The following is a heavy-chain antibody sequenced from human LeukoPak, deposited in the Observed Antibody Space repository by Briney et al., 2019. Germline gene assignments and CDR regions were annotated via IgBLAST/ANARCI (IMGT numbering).Heavy chain of an antibody. CDR3: ATTVGSYFDY. CDR1: GGSISSGGYY. Sequence: PSQTLSLTCTVSGGSISSGGYYWSWIRQHPGKGLEWIGYIYYIGSTYYNPSLKSRVTMSVDTSENQFSLKLNSVTAADTAVYYCATTVGSYFDYWSQGTLVTVSS. V-gene: IGHV4-31*03. CDR2: IYYIGST. J-gene: IGHJ4*02. D-gene: IGHD3-16*01.